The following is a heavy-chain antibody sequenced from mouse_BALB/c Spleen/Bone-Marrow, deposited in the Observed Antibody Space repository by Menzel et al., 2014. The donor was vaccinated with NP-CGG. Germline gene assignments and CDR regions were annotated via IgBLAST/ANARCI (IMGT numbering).Heavy chain of an antibody. Sequence: VQLKESGAELVKPGASVKLSCTTSGFNIEDTYIHWVKRRPEQGLDWIGRIDPADDTTIYDPKFQDKATITTDTSSSMAYLQLRSLTSEDVAVYFCSRGTRYYFDYWGQGTTLTVSS. D-gene: IGHD1-1*01. CDR3: SRGTRYYFDY. V-gene: IGHV14-3*02. CDR1: GFNIEDTY. CDR2: IDPADDTT. J-gene: IGHJ2*01.